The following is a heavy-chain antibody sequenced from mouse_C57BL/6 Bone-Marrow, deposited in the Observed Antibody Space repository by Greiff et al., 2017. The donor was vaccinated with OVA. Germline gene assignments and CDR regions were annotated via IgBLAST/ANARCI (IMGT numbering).Heavy chain of an antibody. D-gene: IGHD1-1*02. J-gene: IGHJ3*01. CDR2: INPSTGGT. CDR1: GYSFTGYY. Sequence: EVQLQESGPELVKPGASVKISCKASGYSFTGYYMNWVKQSPEKSLEWIGEINPSTGGTTYNQKFKAKATLTVDKSSSTAYMQLKSLTSEDSAVYYCARVAKAYWGQGTLVTVSA. CDR3: ARVAKAY. V-gene: IGHV1-42*01.